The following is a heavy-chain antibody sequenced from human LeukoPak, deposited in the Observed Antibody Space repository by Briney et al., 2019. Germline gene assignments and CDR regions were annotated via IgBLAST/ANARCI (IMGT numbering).Heavy chain of an antibody. CDR1: GGSISSSNW. D-gene: IGHD5-24*01. CDR3: AKSWRPRRWPDSFDP. J-gene: IGHJ5*02. CDR2: IYHSGST. Sequence: SETLSLTCAVSGGSISSSNWWSWVRQPPGKGLEWIGEIYHSGSTNYNPSLKSRVTISVDKSKNQFSLKLSSVTAADTAVYYCAKSWRPRRWPDSFDPWGQGTLVTVSS. V-gene: IGHV4-4*02.